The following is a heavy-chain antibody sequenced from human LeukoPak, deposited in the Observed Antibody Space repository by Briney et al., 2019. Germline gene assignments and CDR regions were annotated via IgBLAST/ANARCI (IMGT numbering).Heavy chain of an antibody. J-gene: IGHJ4*02. CDR2: IYDSGST. Sequence: SETLSLTCTVSGGSISSYYWSWIRQLPGNGLEWIGFIYDSGSTNYNPSLKSRVTISVDTSKNQVSLKLSSVTAADTAVYYCARRHDYFDYWGQGTLVTVSS. V-gene: IGHV4-59*01. CDR1: GGSISSYY. CDR3: ARRHDYFDY.